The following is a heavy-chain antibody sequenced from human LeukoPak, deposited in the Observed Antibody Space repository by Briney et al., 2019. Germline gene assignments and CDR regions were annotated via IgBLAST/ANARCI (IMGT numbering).Heavy chain of an antibody. Sequence: SETLSLTCTVSGGSISSYYWSWIRQPPGKGLEWIGCIYYSGYTNYKSSLKSRVTISVDTSKNQFSLKLSSVTAADTAVYYCARDQSNWFDPWGQGTLVTVSS. CDR1: GGSISSYY. J-gene: IGHJ5*02. CDR2: IYYSGYT. V-gene: IGHV4-59*01. CDR3: ARDQSNWFDP.